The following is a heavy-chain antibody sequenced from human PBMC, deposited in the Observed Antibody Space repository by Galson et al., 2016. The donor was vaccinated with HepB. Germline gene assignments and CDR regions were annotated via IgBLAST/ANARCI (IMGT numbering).Heavy chain of an antibody. Sequence: ETLSLTCTVSGDSISNYYWSWIRQPPGKGLELIGYTYNSGTTNYNPSLKSRVTMSVVTAKNQFSLRLSSVTAADTAVYYCARVDIVIVPAANVFDPKDSYYYFMDVWGQGTTVTVSS. J-gene: IGHJ6*02. CDR2: TYNSGTT. CDR1: GDSISNYY. D-gene: IGHD2-2*03. V-gene: IGHV4-59*01. CDR3: ARVDIVIVPAANVFDPKDSYYYFMDV.